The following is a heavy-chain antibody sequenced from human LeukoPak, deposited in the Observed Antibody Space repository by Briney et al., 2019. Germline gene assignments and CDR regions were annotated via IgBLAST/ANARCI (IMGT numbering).Heavy chain of an antibody. V-gene: IGHV3-48*01. J-gene: IGHJ4*02. CDR2: ISSSSSTI. D-gene: IGHD6-6*01. Sequence: PGGSLRLSCAASGFTFSSYSMNWVRQAPGKGLEWVSYISSSSSTIYYADSVKGRFTISRDNAKNSLFLQMNSLRAEDTAVYYCASGVHQYEARPDHFDYWGQGTLVTVSS. CDR1: GFTFSSYS. CDR3: ASGVHQYEARPDHFDY.